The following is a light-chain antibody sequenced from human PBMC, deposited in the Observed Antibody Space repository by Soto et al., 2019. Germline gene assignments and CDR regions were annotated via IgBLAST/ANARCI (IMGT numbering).Light chain of an antibody. J-gene: IGKJ1*01. CDR3: QQYNSYSWT. Sequence: DKQMSRSPSTLSASVGDRVTITCRASQGITSWLAWYQQKPGRAPKLLIYKASTLDSGVPSRFSGTGSGTDFTLTISSLQPDDFATYYCQQYNSYSWTFGQGTKVDIK. V-gene: IGKV1-5*03. CDR1: QGITSW. CDR2: KAS.